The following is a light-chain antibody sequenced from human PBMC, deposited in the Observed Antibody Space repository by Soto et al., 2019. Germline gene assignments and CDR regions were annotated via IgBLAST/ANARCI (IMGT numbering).Light chain of an antibody. J-gene: IGKJ1*01. CDR1: QGIRSD. Sequence: AIQMTQSPSSLSASVGDRVTINCRASQGIRSDLGWYQQRPGEAPKLLIYGVSSLQSGVPSRFSGSGSGTDFTLTISSLQPEDFATYYCLQDYDYPRTFGQGTKVDIK. V-gene: IGKV1-6*01. CDR3: LQDYDYPRT. CDR2: GVS.